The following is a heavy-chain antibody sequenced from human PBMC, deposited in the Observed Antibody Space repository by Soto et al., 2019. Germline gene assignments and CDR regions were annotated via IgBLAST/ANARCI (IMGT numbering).Heavy chain of an antibody. D-gene: IGHD6-19*01. CDR1: GYTFTSYG. CDR2: ISAYNGNT. Sequence: QVQLVQSGAEVKKPGASVKVSCKASGYTFTSYGISWVRQAPGQGLEWMGRISAYNGNTNYAQKLQGRVTMTTDTSTSTAYMEVRSLRSDDSAVYYCARDSVYGLGIAVAGDFVYWGQGTLVTVSS. CDR3: ARDSVYGLGIAVAGDFVY. J-gene: IGHJ4*02. V-gene: IGHV1-18*01.